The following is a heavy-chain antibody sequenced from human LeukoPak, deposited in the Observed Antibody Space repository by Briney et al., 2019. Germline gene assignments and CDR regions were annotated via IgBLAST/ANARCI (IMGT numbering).Heavy chain of an antibody. CDR1: GYTFTIYY. D-gene: IGHD3-22*01. V-gene: IGHV1-46*01. CDR2: FNPSGGAT. J-gene: IGHJ4*02. CDR3: ARGRFVLDYYRFDY. Sequence: GASVKVSCKASGYTFTIYYMHWVRQAPGQGLEWMGMFNPSGGATTYAQKFQGRVTMTRDTSTSTVYMELSSLRSEDTAVYYCARGRFVLDYYRFDYWGQGTLVTVSS.